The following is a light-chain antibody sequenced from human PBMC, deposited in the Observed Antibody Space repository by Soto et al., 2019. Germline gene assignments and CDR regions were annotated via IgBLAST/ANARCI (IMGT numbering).Light chain of an antibody. CDR2: KAS. V-gene: IGKV1-5*03. Sequence: TQSPATLSAKEGARVTITCRASQPINGWLAWYQQKPGQAPNLLIYKASTLESGVPSRFSGSGSGTEGTITVCSLQPDDCKTYYSHQYHNFPRTFGQGTKVDIK. J-gene: IGKJ1*01. CDR1: QPINGW. CDR3: HQYHNFPRT.